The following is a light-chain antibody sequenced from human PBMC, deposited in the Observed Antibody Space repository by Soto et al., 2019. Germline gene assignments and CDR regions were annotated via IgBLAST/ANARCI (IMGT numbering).Light chain of an antibody. CDR1: QSVSSSY. CDR3: QQYGSSPPIT. J-gene: IGKJ5*01. V-gene: IGKV3-20*01. CDR2: GAS. Sequence: EIVLTQSSATLSVSQGERATLSCRASQSVSSSYLAWYQQKPGQAPRLLIYGASSRATGIPDRFSGSGSGTDFTLTISRLEPEDFAVYYCQQYGSSPPITFGQGTRLEIK.